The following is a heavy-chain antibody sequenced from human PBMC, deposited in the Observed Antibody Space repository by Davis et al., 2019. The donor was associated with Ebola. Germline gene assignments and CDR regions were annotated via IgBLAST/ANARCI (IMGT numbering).Heavy chain of an antibody. J-gene: IGHJ4*02. CDR1: GIIFTSTA. D-gene: IGHD6-6*01. V-gene: IGHV3-30*02. CDR3: AKDPYSSTSRSDY. CDR2: VRYDGNNK. Sequence: GESLKISCAVSGIIFTSTAMHWVRQASGKGLEGVAFVRYDGNNKYYADSVKGRFTISRDNSENTVYLQMNSLRVEDTAIYYCAKDPYSSTSRSDYWGQGTLVTVSS.